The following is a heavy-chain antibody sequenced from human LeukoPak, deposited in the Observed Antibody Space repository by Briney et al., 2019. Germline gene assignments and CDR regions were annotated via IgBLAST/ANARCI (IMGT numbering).Heavy chain of an antibody. D-gene: IGHD3-22*01. Sequence: GESLKISCKGSGYSFSSHWIGWVRQMPGKGLEWMGIIYPGDSDTRYSPSFQGQVTISADKSISTAYLQWSSLKASDTAMYYCARLFYYDSSGYLSGGRYFEYWGQGTLVTVSS. CDR1: GYSFSSHW. CDR3: ARLFYYDSSGYLSGGRYFEY. J-gene: IGHJ4*02. V-gene: IGHV5-51*01. CDR2: IYPGDSDT.